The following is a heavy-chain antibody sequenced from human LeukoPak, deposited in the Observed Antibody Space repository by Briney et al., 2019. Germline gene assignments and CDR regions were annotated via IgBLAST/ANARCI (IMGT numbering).Heavy chain of an antibody. CDR1: GYTFTSYY. CDR2: INPSGGST. Sequence: GASVKVSCKASGYTFTSYYMHWVRQAPGQGLEWMGIINPSGGSTSYAQKFQGRVTMTRDTSTSTVYMELSSLRSEDTAVYYCAREGLDTAMVLTFDYWGQGTLVTVSS. J-gene: IGHJ4*02. V-gene: IGHV1-46*01. D-gene: IGHD5-18*01. CDR3: AREGLDTAMVLTFDY.